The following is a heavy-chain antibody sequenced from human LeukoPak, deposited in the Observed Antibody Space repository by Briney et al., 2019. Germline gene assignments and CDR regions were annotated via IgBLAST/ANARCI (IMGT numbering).Heavy chain of an antibody. CDR1: GGSISSGDYY. CDR2: IYYSGST. CDR3: ARGHYYGSGLFDY. Sequence: SQTLSLTCTVSGGSISSGDYYWSWIRQPPGKGLEWIGYIYYSGSTYCNPSLKSRVTISVDTSKNQFSLKLSSVTAADTAVYYCARGHYYGSGLFDYWGQGTLVTVSS. D-gene: IGHD3-10*01. V-gene: IGHV4-30-4*01. J-gene: IGHJ4*02.